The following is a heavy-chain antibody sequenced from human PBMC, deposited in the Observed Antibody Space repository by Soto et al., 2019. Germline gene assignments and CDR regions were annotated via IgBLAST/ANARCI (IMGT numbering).Heavy chain of an antibody. V-gene: IGHV3-48*03. CDR2: ISSSGSTI. J-gene: IGHJ4*02. Sequence: PGGSLRLSCAASGFTFSSYDMNWVRQAPGKGLEWVSYISSSGSTIYYADSVKGRFTISRDNAKNSLYLQMNRLRAEDTAVYYCARDYGRGLEYYESSDDCLDYWGQGTLVTVSS. CDR3: ARDYGRGLEYYESSDDCLDY. CDR1: GFTFSSYD. D-gene: IGHD3-22*01.